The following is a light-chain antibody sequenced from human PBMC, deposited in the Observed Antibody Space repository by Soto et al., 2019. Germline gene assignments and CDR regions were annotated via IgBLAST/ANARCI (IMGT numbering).Light chain of an antibody. V-gene: IGKV3-15*01. J-gene: IGKJ1*01. CDR1: QGVSSN. CDR3: QQYTNWPPCT. CDR2: DVS. Sequence: EIVMTQSPATLAVSPGERATLSCRASQGVSSNLAWYQQKPGQAPRLLIYDVSTRASDIPARFSGSGSGTEFTLTISSLQSEDFAVYYCQQYTNWPPCTFGQGTKVEIK.